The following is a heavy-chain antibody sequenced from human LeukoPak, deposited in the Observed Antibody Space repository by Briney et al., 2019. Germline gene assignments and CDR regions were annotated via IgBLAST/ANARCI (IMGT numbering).Heavy chain of an antibody. CDR2: ISGSSSII. V-gene: IGHV3-48*01. CDR3: ARWYSSGWYSDY. Sequence: GGSLRLSCAASGFTFSSYSMNWVRQAPGKGLEWVSFISGSSSIINYADSVKGRFTISRDNGKNSLYLQMNSLRAEDTAVYYCARWYSSGWYSDYWGQGTLVTVSS. CDR1: GFTFSSYS. D-gene: IGHD6-25*01. J-gene: IGHJ4*02.